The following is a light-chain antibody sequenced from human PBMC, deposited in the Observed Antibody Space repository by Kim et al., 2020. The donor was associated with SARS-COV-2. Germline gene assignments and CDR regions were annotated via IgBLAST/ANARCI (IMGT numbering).Light chain of an antibody. V-gene: IGKV1-39*01. Sequence: SASVGDRVTITCRASQTMITFLNWYQQTPGKAPNLLIHAASKLQSGVPPRFSGSGSGTDFTLTISSLQPEDFTTYFCQQTYGSPPSFGQGTKLEI. CDR3: QQTYGSPPS. J-gene: IGKJ2*01. CDR1: QTMITF. CDR2: AAS.